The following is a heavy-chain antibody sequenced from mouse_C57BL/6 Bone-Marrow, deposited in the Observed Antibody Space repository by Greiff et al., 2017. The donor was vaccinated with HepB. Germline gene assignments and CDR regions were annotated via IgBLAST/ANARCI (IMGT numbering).Heavy chain of an antibody. CDR2: ISSGGDYI. CDR3: TRDSNYDFFYAMDY. Sequence: VQLKESGEGLVKPGGSLKLSCAASGFTFSSYAMSWVRQTPEKRLEWVAYISSGGDYIYYADTVKGRFTISRDNARNTLYLQMSSLKSEDTAMYYCTRDSNYDFFYAMDYWGQGTSVTVSS. V-gene: IGHV5-9-1*02. J-gene: IGHJ4*01. D-gene: IGHD2-5*01. CDR1: GFTFSSYA.